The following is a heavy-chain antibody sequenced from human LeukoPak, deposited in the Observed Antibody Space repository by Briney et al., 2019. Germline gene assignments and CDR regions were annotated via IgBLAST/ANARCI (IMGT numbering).Heavy chain of an antibody. CDR2: VTGSGGDT. J-gene: IGHJ5*01. CDR3: ARGTLEHCSGASCYPLDS. V-gene: IGHV3-23*01. D-gene: IGHD2-15*01. CDR1: GFTFSNYA. Sequence: PGGSLRLSCAASGFTFSNYAMSWVRQTPGKGLECVSVVTGSGGDTYYTGSVNGRFTISRDNSKNTLYLQMNSLRAGDTAVYYCARGTLEHCSGASCYPLDSWGQGTLVTVSS.